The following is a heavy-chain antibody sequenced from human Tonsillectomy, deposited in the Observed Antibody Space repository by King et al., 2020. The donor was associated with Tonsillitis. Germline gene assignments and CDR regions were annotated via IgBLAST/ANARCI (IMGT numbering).Heavy chain of an antibody. Sequence: VQLVESGSELKKPGASVKVSCKASGYTFTSYAMNWVRQAPGQGLEWMGWINTNTGNPTYAQGFTGRFVFSLDNSVSTGYLQISRLKAEDTAVYYCARVDYGSGSYPLYYFDYWGQGTLVTVSS. CDR1: GYTFTSYA. V-gene: IGHV7-4-1*02. J-gene: IGHJ4*02. CDR3: ARVDYGSGSYPLYYFDY. D-gene: IGHD3-10*01. CDR2: INTNTGNP.